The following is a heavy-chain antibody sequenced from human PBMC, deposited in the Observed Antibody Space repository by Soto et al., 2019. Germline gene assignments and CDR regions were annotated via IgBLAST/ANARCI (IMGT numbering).Heavy chain of an antibody. J-gene: IGHJ3*02. CDR1: GFTFDDYA. Sequence: GGSLRLSCAASGFTFDDYAMHWVRQAPGKGQEWVSGISWNSGSIGYADSVKGRFTISRDNAKNSLYLQMNSLRAEDTALYYCAKDIGSGGSSGGYAFDIWGQGTMVTVSS. CDR3: AKDIGSGGSSGGYAFDI. CDR2: ISWNSGSI. V-gene: IGHV3-9*01. D-gene: IGHD2-15*01.